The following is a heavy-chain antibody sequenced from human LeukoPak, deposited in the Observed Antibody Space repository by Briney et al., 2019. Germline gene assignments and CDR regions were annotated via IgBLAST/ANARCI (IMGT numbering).Heavy chain of an antibody. CDR3: AKDSSRGPGNWFDP. CDR1: GSTFSSYA. CDR2: ISGSGGST. V-gene: IGHV3-23*01. D-gene: IGHD6-25*01. J-gene: IGHJ5*02. Sequence: GGSLRLSCAASGSTFSSYAMSWVRQAPGKGLEWVSAISGSGGSTYYADSVKGRFTISRDNSKNTLYLQMNSLRAEDTAVYYCAKDSSRGPGNWFDPWGQGTLVTVSS.